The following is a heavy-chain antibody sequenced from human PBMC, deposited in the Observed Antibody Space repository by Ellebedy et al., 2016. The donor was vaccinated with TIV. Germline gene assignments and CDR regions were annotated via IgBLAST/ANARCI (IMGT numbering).Heavy chain of an antibody. CDR1: GGSFSGHY. J-gene: IGHJ6*02. D-gene: IGHD3-9*01. CDR3: ARHPYYNILTGYYIYYYGMDV. V-gene: IGHV4-34*01. Sequence: MPSETLSLTCAVYGGSFSGHYWSWIRQPPGKGLEWIGEINHSGSANYNPSLKSRVTMTVDTSKNQFSLNVTSVTAADTAVYYCARHPYYNILTGYYIYYYGMDVWGQGTTVTVSS. CDR2: INHSGSA.